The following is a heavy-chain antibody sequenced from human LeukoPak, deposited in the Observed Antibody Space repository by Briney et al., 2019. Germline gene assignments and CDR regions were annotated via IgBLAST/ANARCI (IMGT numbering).Heavy chain of an antibody. CDR3: ARVKDGGSGSVWIQRRYYYYGMDV. CDR2: ISSSGSTI. V-gene: IGHV3-48*04. Sequence: PGGSLRLSCAASGFTFSSYSMNWVRQAPGKGLEWVSYISSSGSTIYYADSVKGRFTISRDNAKNSLYLQMNSLRAEDTAVYYCARVKDGGSGSVWIQRRYYYYGMDVWGKGTTVTVSS. J-gene: IGHJ6*04. CDR1: GFTFSSYS. D-gene: IGHD5-18*01.